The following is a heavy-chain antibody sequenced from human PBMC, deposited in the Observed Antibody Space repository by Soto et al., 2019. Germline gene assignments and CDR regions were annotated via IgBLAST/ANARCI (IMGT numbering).Heavy chain of an antibody. D-gene: IGHD6-19*01. J-gene: IGHJ4*02. CDR1: GFTFSSYW. CDR3: ASSSSGWYDNFDY. Sequence: SGGSLRLSCAASGFTFSSYWMSWVRQAPGKGLEWVANIKQDGSEKYYVDSVKGRFTISRDNAKNSLYLQMNSLRAEDTAVYYCASSSSGWYDNFDYWGQGTLVPVSS. V-gene: IGHV3-7*01. CDR2: IKQDGSEK.